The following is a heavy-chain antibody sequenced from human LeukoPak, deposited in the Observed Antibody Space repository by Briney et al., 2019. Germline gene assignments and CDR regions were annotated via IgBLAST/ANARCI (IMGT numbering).Heavy chain of an antibody. D-gene: IGHD3-3*01. CDR2: ISYDGSNK. Sequence: GRSLRLSCAASGFTFSSYAMHWVRQAPGKGLEWVAVISYDGSNKYYADSVKGRFTISRDNSKNTLYLQMNSLRAEDTAVYYCARDREGWGYDFWSGYRYYFDYWGQGTLVTVSS. CDR3: ARDREGWGYDFWSGYRYYFDY. CDR1: GFTFSSYA. V-gene: IGHV3-30-3*01. J-gene: IGHJ4*02.